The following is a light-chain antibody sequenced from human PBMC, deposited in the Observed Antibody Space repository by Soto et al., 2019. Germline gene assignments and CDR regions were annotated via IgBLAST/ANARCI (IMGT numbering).Light chain of an antibody. CDR1: QSVNSN. J-gene: IGKJ1*01. V-gene: IGKV3-15*01. CDR3: QQRTDRPPWT. Sequence: EMVITQSPAILSVSPGESATLSCRASQSVNSNYLAWYQQHPGQPPRLLIYGASTRATGIPARFSGSGSGTEFTLTISSPQSEDFAVYYGQQRTDRPPWTVGQGTKGEIK. CDR2: GAS.